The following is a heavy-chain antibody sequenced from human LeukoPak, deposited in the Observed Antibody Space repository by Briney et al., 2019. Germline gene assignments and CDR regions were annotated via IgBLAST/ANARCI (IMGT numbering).Heavy chain of an antibody. CDR2: ISYDGSNK. V-gene: IGHV3-30*04. J-gene: IGHJ5*02. D-gene: IGHD2-8*02. CDR1: GFTFSSYA. Sequence: GGSLRLSCAASGFTFSSYAMHWVRQAPGKGLEWVAVISYDGSNKYYADSVKGRFTISRDNSKNTLYLQMNSLRAEDTAVYYCARDSVVYTLPPPPHWFDPWGQGTLVTVSS. CDR3: ARDSVVYTLPPPPHWFDP.